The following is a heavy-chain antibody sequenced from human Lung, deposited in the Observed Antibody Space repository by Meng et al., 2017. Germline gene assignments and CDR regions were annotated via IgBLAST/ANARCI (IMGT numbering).Heavy chain of an antibody. CDR2: ISTMSSYI. J-gene: IGHJ4*02. CDR3: ARERCNEGVCHWNY. D-gene: IGHD2/OR15-2a*01. CDR1: GFSFRSDI. Sequence: GQPVDSGRGQGKPGGSRGLSCAASGFSFRSDIMNWVREAPGKGLEWVSSISTMSSYIFYADSVMGRFTISRDNAKKSLYLQMNSLRAEDTAVYYCARERCNEGVCHWNYWGQGTLVTVSS. V-gene: IGHV3-21*01.